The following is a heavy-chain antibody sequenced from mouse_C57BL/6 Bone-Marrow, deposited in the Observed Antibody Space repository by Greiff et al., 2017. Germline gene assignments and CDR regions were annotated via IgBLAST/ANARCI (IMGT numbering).Heavy chain of an antibody. CDR1: GYAFSSYW. D-gene: IGHD1-1*01. CDR2: IYPGDGDT. J-gene: IGHJ3*01. V-gene: IGHV1-80*01. CDR3: ARGYYGSSSAWFAY. Sequence: QVQLQQSGAELVKPGASVKISCKASGYAFSSYWMNWVKQRPGKGLEWIGQIYPGDGDTNYNGKFKGKATLTADKSSSTAYMQLSSLTSEDSAVYFGARGYYGSSSAWFAYWGQGTLVTVSA.